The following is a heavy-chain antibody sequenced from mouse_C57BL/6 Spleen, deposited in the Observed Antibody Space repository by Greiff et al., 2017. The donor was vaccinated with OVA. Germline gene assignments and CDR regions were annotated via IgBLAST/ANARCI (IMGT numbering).Heavy chain of an antibody. CDR1: GYTFTDYY. D-gene: IGHD2-2*01. Sequence: VQLQQSGPELVKPGASVKISCKASGYTFTDYYMNWVKQSHGKSLEWIGDINPNNGGTSYNQKFKGKATLTVDKSYSTAYMELRSLTSEYSAVYYCARALWLRRYYYAMDYWGQGTSVTVSS. CDR3: ARALWLRRYYYAMDY. CDR2: INPNNGGT. V-gene: IGHV1-26*01. J-gene: IGHJ4*01.